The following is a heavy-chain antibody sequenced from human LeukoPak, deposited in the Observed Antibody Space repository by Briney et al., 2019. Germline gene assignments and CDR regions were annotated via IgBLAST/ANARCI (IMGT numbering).Heavy chain of an antibody. D-gene: IGHD4-11*01. CDR3: ASPGGNYALLGFGY. Sequence: GGSLRLSCAASGFTFSRYWMHWVRRAPGKGLVWVSRIDSDGSSTSYADSVKGRFTISRDNAKNTLYLQMNSLRAEDTAVYYCASPGGNYALLGFGYWGQGTLVTVSS. CDR2: IDSDGSST. J-gene: IGHJ4*02. CDR1: GFTFSRYW. V-gene: IGHV3-74*01.